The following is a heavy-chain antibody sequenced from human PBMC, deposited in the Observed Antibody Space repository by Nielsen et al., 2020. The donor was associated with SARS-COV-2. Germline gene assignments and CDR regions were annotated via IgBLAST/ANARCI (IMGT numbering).Heavy chain of an antibody. CDR3: ARDHRGYSGYEYPDYFDY. CDR2: ISSSSSYI. Sequence: GESLKISCAASGFTFSSYSMNWVRQAPGKGLEWVSSISSSSSYIYYADSVKGRFTISRDNAKNSLYLQMNSLRAEDTAVYYCARDHRGYSGYEYPDYFDYWGQGTLVTVSS. V-gene: IGHV3-21*01. CDR1: GFTFSSYS. D-gene: IGHD5-12*01. J-gene: IGHJ4*02.